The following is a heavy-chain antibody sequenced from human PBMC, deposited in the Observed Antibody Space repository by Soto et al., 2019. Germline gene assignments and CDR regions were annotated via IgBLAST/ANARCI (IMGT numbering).Heavy chain of an antibody. Sequence: GASVKVSCKASGYTFTSYYMHWVRQAPGQGLEWMGIINPSGGSTSYAQKFQGRVTMTRDTSTSTVYMELSSLRSEDTAVYYCARDPLERRSGYWHGYFDYWGQGTLVTVSS. CDR1: GYTFTSYY. V-gene: IGHV1-46*03. CDR2: INPSGGST. J-gene: IGHJ4*02. D-gene: IGHD3-3*01. CDR3: ARDPLERRSGYWHGYFDY.